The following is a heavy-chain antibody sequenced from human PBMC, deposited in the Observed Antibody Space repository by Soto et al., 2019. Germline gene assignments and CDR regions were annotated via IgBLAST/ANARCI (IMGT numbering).Heavy chain of an antibody. D-gene: IGHD6-19*01. J-gene: IGHJ4*02. V-gene: IGHV4-30-2*01. CDR2: IHYSGSA. CDR3: ARGGLLPDY. CDR1: GGSVGSGGYY. Sequence: SETLSLTCTVSGGSVGSGGYYWSWIRQPPGKGLEWIGYIHYSGSAEYNPSLKSRVTISVDRSKNQFSLKLSSVTAADTAVYYCARGGLLPDYWGQGTLVTVSS.